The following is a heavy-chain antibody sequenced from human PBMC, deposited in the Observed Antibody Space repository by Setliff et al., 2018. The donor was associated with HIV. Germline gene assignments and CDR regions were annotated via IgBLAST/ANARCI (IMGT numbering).Heavy chain of an antibody. CDR2: ISWDGGSS. CDR1: GFTFDDYA. D-gene: IGHD3-22*01. V-gene: IGHV3-43D*03. Sequence: GGSLRLSCAASGFTFDDYAMHWVRQAPGKGLEWVSFISWDGGSSDYADSVKGRFTISRDNSKSSLFLQMDSLRAEDTAVYYCARAPSPSYYYDSSGYYYAYYFDYWGQGTLVTVSS. CDR3: ARAPSPSYYYDSSGYYYAYYFDY. J-gene: IGHJ4*02.